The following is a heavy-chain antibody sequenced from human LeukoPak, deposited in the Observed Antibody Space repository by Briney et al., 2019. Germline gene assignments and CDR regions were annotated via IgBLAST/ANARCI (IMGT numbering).Heavy chain of an antibody. Sequence: GGSLRLSCAASGFTFSSYGMHWVRQAPGKGLEWVAVISYDGSNKYYADSVKGRFTISRDDSKNTLYLQTNSLRAEDTAVYYCAKRRFDYWGQGTLVTVSS. J-gene: IGHJ4*02. CDR3: AKRRFDY. V-gene: IGHV3-30*18. CDR2: ISYDGSNK. CDR1: GFTFSSYG.